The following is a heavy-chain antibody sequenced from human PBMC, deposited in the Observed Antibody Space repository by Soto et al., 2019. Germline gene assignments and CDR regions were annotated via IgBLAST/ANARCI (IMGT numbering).Heavy chain of an antibody. CDR2: MNPNSGNT. Sequence: ASVKVSCKASGYTFTSYAISWVRQAPGQGLEWMGWMNPNSGNTGYAQRFQGRVTMTRNTSISTAYMELSSLRSEDTAVYYCARTLYGDNVDYWGQGTLVTVSS. D-gene: IGHD4-17*01. V-gene: IGHV1-8*02. CDR3: ARTLYGDNVDY. CDR1: GYTFTSYA. J-gene: IGHJ4*02.